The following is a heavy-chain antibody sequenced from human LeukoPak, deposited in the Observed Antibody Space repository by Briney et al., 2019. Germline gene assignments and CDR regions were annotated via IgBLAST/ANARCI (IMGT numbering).Heavy chain of an antibody. CDR1: GFTFSSYS. J-gene: IGHJ6*03. Sequence: RPGGSLRLSCAASGFTFSSYSMTWVRQAPGKGLEWVSYISSSSRTIYYADSVKGRFTISRDNAKNSLYLQMNSLRAEDTALYYCARDLPPTGYYYYYMDVWGKGTTVTVSS. CDR3: ARDLPPTGYYYYYMDV. V-gene: IGHV3-48*01. D-gene: IGHD4-11*01. CDR2: ISSSSRTI.